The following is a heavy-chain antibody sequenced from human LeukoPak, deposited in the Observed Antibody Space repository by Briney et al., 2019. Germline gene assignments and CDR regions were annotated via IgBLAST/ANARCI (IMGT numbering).Heavy chain of an antibody. Sequence: PGGSLRLSCAASGFTVSSNYMSWVRQGPGKGLECVSVISNDGDTYYADSVTGRFTISRDTSKDTVSLQMNSLRAEDTAVYYCAGDKTTGGWYEFDYWGQGTLVTVSS. J-gene: IGHJ4*02. D-gene: IGHD6-19*01. CDR3: AGDKTTGGWYEFDY. V-gene: IGHV3-53*01. CDR1: GFTVSSNY. CDR2: ISNDGDT.